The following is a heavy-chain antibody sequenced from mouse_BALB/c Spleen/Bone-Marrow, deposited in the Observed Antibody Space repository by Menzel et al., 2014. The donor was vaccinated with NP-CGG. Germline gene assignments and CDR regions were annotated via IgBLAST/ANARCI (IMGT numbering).Heavy chain of an antibody. CDR3: TREGDSPFAY. CDR2: INPSNGGT. Sequence: LQESGAELVKPGASVKLSCKASGYTFTSYYMYWVKQRPGQGLEWIGEINPSNGGTNFNEKLKSKATLTVDKSSSTAYMQLSSLTSEDTGVYYSTREGDSPFAYWGQGTLGTVSA. D-gene: IGHD2-13*01. V-gene: IGHV1S81*02. J-gene: IGHJ3*01. CDR1: GYTFTSYY.